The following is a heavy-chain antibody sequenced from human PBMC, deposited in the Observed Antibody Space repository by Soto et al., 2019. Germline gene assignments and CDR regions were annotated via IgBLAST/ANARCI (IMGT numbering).Heavy chain of an antibody. V-gene: IGHV1-69*02. CDR2: IIPFLGIA. CDR1: GGTFSSYT. CDR3: ASPSEGGDCLVY. J-gene: IGHJ4*02. D-gene: IGHD2-21*02. Sequence: QVQLVQSGAEVKKPGSSVKVSCKASGGTFSSYTISWVRQAPGQGLEWMGRIIPFLGIANYAQKFQGRVTIPADKPPSTAYMELSSLRSEDTAVYYCASPSEGGDCLVYWGQGTLVTVSS.